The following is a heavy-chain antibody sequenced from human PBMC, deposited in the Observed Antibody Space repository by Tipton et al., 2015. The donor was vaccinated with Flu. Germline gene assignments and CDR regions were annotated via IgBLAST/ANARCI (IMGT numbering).Heavy chain of an antibody. V-gene: IGHV5-51*03. CDR3: ARPGPTTVVTLWDAFDL. D-gene: IGHD4-23*01. CDR1: GYSFTSYW. CDR2: IYPGDSDT. J-gene: IGHJ3*01. Sequence: QLVQSGAEVKKPGESLKISCKGSGYSFTSYWIGWVRQMPGKGLEWIGIIYPGDSDTRYSPSFQGQVTISADKSISTAYLQWRSLKASDTAMSYCARPGPTTVVTLWDAFDLWGQGTMVTVSS.